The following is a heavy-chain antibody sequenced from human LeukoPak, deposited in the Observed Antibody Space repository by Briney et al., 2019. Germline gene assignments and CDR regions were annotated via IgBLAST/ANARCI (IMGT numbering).Heavy chain of an antibody. CDR1: GFTFSTYN. J-gene: IGHJ4*02. Sequence: GGSLRLSCEASGFTFSTYNMNWVRQAPGKGLEWVSYISSTSSTIYYADSVKGRFTISRDNAKNSLYLQMNSLRAEDTAVYYCAKQGAGIRDWGQGTLVTVSS. CDR3: AKQGAGIRD. CDR2: ISSTSSTI. V-gene: IGHV3-48*01. D-gene: IGHD6-19*01.